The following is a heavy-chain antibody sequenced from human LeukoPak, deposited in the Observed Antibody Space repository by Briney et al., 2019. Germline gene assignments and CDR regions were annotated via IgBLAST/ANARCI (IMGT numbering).Heavy chain of an antibody. V-gene: IGHV1-69*05. CDR2: IIPIFGTA. CDR3: ARDDVDTPTFDY. CDR1: GGTFSSYA. D-gene: IGHD5-18*01. J-gene: IGHJ4*02. Sequence: GASVKVSCKASGGTFSSYAISWVRQAPGQGLEWMGGIIPIFGTANYAQKFQGRVTITTDESTSTAYMELSSLRSEDTAVYYCARDDVDTPTFDYWGQGILVAVSS.